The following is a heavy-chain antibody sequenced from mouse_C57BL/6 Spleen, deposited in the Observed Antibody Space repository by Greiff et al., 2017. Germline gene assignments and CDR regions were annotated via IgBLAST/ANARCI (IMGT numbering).Heavy chain of an antibody. Sequence: QVQLQQPGAELVKPGASVKLSCKASGYTFTSYWMHWVKQRPGQGLEWIGMIHPNSGSTNYNEKFKGKATLTVDKSSSTAYMQLSGLTSESSAVYYGARTGYDTSSWFAYWGQGTLLTVSA. CDR3: ARTGYDTSSWFAY. V-gene: IGHV1-64*01. CDR2: IHPNSGST. CDR1: GYTFTSYW. J-gene: IGHJ3*01. D-gene: IGHD2-2*01.